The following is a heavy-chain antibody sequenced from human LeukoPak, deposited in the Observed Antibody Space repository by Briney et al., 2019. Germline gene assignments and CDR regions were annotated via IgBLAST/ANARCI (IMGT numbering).Heavy chain of an antibody. CDR2: IIPIFGTA. CDR1: GGTFSSYA. CDR3: AREWELLGFDY. J-gene: IGHJ4*02. V-gene: IGHV1-69*13. D-gene: IGHD1-26*01. Sequence: GASVKVSCKASGGTFSSYAISWVRQAPGQGLEWMGGIIPIFGTANYAQKFQGRVTITADESTSTAYMELSSLRSEDTAVCYCAREWELLGFDYWGQGTLVTVSS.